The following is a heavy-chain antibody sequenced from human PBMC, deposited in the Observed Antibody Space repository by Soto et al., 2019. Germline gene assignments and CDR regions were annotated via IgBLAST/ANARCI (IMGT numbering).Heavy chain of an antibody. D-gene: IGHD2-8*02. J-gene: IGHJ6*02. CDR3: SRPLSDNTDIYYYTMDV. Sequence: GVLRLSCGASGFTFGNYAVSWVRQPPGKGLEWVGFIRSKIHGGTIEYGASVKGRFTISRDDSKSIAYPQMNSLKTEDTAVYYCSRPLSDNTDIYYYTMDVWGQGTTVTVSS. CDR2: IRSKIHGGTI. V-gene: IGHV3-49*04. CDR1: GFTFGNYA.